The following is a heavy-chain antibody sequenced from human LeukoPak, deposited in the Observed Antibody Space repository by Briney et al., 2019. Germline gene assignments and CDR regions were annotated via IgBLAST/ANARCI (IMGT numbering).Heavy chain of an antibody. V-gene: IGHV3-23*01. CDR2: ISENDAGT. CDR3: AKDPHCSSSRCYGRGYDYYHYMDV. J-gene: IGHJ6*03. Sequence: PGGSLRLSCEASGFTFSIYAMTWVRQAPGKGLEWVSSISENDAGTYYADSVKGRFTISRDNSKNTLYLQMNSLIADDTAVYYCAKDPHCSSSRCYGRGYDYYHYMDVWGKGTTVTVSS. CDR1: GFTFSIYA. D-gene: IGHD2-2*01.